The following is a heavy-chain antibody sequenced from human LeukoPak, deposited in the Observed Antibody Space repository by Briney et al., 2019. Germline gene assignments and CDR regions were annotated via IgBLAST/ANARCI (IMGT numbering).Heavy chain of an antibody. CDR2: IRYDGSNK. CDR1: GFTFSSYG. CDR3: ANLLVRGPIRDAFDI. V-gene: IGHV3-30*02. D-gene: IGHD3-10*01. J-gene: IGHJ3*02. Sequence: GGSLRLSCAASGFTFSSYGMHWVRQAPGKGLEWVAFIRYDGSNKYYADSVKGRFTISRDNSKNTLYLQMNSLRAEDTAAYYCANLLVRGPIRDAFDIWGQGTMVTVSS.